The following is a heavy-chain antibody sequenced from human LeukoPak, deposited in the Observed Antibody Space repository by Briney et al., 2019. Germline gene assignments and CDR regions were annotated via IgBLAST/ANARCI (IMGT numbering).Heavy chain of an antibody. J-gene: IGHJ5*02. CDR2: INPNSGGT. CDR3: ARDAIIAAAGNWFDP. D-gene: IGHD6-13*01. CDR1: GYTFTGYY. V-gene: IGHV1-2*02. Sequence: ASVKASCKASGYTFTGYYMHWVRQAPGQGLEWMGWINPNSGGTNYAQKFQGRVTMTRDTSISTAYMELSRLRSDDTAVYYCARDAIIAAAGNWFDPWGQGTLVTVSS.